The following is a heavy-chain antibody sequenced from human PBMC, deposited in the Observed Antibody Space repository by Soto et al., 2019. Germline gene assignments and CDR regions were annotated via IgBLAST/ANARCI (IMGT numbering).Heavy chain of an antibody. V-gene: IGHV3-48*02. CDR2: ISSSSSTI. CDR1: GFTFSSYS. D-gene: IGHD3-3*01. Sequence: GSLRLSCAASGFTFSSYSMNWVRQAPGKGLEWVSYISSSSSTIYYADSVKGRFTISRDNAKNSLYLQMNSLRDEDTAVYYFARDQVFKPPRASYYYYGMDVWGKGTTVTVSS. CDR3: ARDQVFKPPRASYYYYGMDV. J-gene: IGHJ6*04.